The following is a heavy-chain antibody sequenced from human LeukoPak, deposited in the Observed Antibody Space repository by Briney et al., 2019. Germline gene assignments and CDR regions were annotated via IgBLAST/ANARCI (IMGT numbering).Heavy chain of an antibody. CDR2: ISHSGIT. V-gene: IGHV4-34*01. J-gene: IGHJ5*02. CDR3: AGAPGIAAAGRVNWFDP. CDR1: GGSFSGYY. Sequence: SETLSLTCAVYGGSFSGYYWSWIRQPPGKGLEWIGEISHSGITNHNPSLKSQVTISADTSKNQFSLKLSSVTAADTAVYYCAGAPGIAAAGRVNWFDPWGQGTLVTVSS. D-gene: IGHD6-13*01.